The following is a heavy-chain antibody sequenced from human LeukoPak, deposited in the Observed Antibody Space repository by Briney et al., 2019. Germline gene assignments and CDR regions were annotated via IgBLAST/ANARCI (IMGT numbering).Heavy chain of an antibody. CDR3: ARDSLDYDSSGYYPN. Sequence: ASVKVSCKASGYTFTGYYMHWVRQAPGQGLEWMGWINPNSGGTNYAQKFQGRVTMTRDTSTSTAYMELSRLRSDDTAVYYCARDSLDYDSSGYYPNWGQGTLVTVSS. CDR2: INPNSGGT. J-gene: IGHJ4*02. D-gene: IGHD3-22*01. CDR1: GYTFTGYY. V-gene: IGHV1-2*02.